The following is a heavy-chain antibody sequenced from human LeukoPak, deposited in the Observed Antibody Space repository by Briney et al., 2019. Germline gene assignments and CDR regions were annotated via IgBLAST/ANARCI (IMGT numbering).Heavy chain of an antibody. Sequence: GGSLRLSCAASGFTFSSYWMSWVRQAPGKGLEWVSYISSGSTIYDADSVKGRFTISRDNAKNSLYLQMNSLRAEDTAVYYCARESIAVAGAPFDYWGQGTLVTVSS. CDR2: ISSGSTI. D-gene: IGHD6-19*01. V-gene: IGHV3-48*04. J-gene: IGHJ4*02. CDR3: ARESIAVAGAPFDY. CDR1: GFTFSSYW.